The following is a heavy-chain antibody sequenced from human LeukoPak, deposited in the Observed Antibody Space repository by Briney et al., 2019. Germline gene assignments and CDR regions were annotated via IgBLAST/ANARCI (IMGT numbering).Heavy chain of an antibody. CDR3: AKDMIVVFGDAFDI. CDR2: IYSGGST. CDR1: GFTVSSNY. V-gene: IGHV3-66*01. D-gene: IGHD3-22*01. J-gene: IGHJ3*02. Sequence: GGSLRLSCAASGFTVSSNYMSWVRQAPGKGLEWVSVIYSGGSTYYADSVKGRFTISRDNSKNTLYLQMNSLRAEDTAVYYCAKDMIVVFGDAFDIWGQGTMVTVPS.